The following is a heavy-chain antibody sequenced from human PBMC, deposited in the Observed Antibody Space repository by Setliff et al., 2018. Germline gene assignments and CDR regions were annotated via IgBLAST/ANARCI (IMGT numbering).Heavy chain of an antibody. Sequence: GASVKVSCKASGYTFTSYYMHWVRQAPGQGLEWMGWINPNSGGSTSYAQKFQGRVTMTRDTSTSTVYMELSSLRSEDTAVYYCARSGVGSGLLWFEKDWFDPWGQGTLVTVSS. J-gene: IGHJ5*02. D-gene: IGHD3-10*01. V-gene: IGHV1-46*01. CDR3: ARSGVGSGLLWFEKDWFDP. CDR2: INPNSGGST. CDR1: GYTFTSYY.